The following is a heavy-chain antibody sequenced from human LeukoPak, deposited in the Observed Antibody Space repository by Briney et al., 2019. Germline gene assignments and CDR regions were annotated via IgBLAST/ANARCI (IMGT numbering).Heavy chain of an antibody. Sequence: SETLSLTCAVYGGSFSGYSWSWIRQPPGKGLEWIGEINHSGSTNYNPSLKSRVTISVDTSKNQFSLKLSSVTAADTAVYYCARVTARYSSGWQYNWFDPWGQGTLVTVSS. V-gene: IGHV4-34*01. CDR2: INHSGST. J-gene: IGHJ5*02. CDR1: GGSFSGYS. CDR3: ARVTARYSSGWQYNWFDP. D-gene: IGHD6-19*01.